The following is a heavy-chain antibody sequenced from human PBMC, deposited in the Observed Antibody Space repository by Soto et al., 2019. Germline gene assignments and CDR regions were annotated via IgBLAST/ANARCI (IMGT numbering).Heavy chain of an antibody. CDR1: GGSINNYY. D-gene: IGHD2-15*01. V-gene: IGHV4-59*01. CDR2: IYYTGTT. Sequence: PSETLSLTCTVSGGSINNYYWSWIRQPPGKGLEWIGYIYYTGTTNYNPSVKSRVTISVDTSKNQFSLKLSPVTAADTAVYYCARGPSGDSYWGQGTLVTVSS. CDR3: ARGPSGDSY. J-gene: IGHJ4*02.